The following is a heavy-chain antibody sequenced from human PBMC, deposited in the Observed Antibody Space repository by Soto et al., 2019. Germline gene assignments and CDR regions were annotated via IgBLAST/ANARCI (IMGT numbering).Heavy chain of an antibody. CDR2: IDHSGRT. V-gene: IGHV4-34*01. CDR3: ARVTNSCSNGVCYAHKFDP. D-gene: IGHD2-8*01. Sequence: SETLSLTCAVYGGSFSDYYWNWIRQPPGKGLEWLGEIDHSGRTSYNPSLKSRVTLSVDTSKNQFSLKLDSVTAADTAVYYCARVTNSCSNGVCYAHKFDPWGRGTLVTVSS. J-gene: IGHJ5*02. CDR1: GGSFSDYY.